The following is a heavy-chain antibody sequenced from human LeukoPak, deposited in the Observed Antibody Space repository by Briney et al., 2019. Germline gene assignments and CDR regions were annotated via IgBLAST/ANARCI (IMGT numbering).Heavy chain of an antibody. CDR3: ASYGSGSYSLSTD. CDR1: GFTFSSYA. V-gene: IGHV3-23*01. J-gene: IGHJ4*02. CDR2: ISGSGGST. Sequence: QAGGSLRLSCAASGFTFSSYAMSWVRQAPGKGLKWVSAISGSGGSTYYADSVKGRFTISRDNSKNTLYLQMNSLRAEDMAVYYCASYGSGSYSLSTDWGQGTLVTVSS. D-gene: IGHD3-10*01.